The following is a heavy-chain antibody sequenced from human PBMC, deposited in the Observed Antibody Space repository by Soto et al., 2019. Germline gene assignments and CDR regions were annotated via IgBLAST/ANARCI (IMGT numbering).Heavy chain of an antibody. J-gene: IGHJ4*02. CDR3: AKFSDDSSGDYQGY. V-gene: IGHV3-23*01. CDR1: GCTFSSYA. D-gene: IGHD3-22*01. Sequence: EVQLLESGGGLVQPGGSLRLSCAASGCTFSSYAMSWVRQAPGKGLEWVSAISGSGGSTYYADYVKGRFTISRDNSKNTLYLQMNSLRAEDTAVYYCAKFSDDSSGDYQGYWGQGTLVTVSS. CDR2: ISGSGGST.